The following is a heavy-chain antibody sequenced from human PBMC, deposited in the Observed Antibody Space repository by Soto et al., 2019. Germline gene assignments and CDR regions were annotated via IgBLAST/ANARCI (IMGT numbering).Heavy chain of an antibody. V-gene: IGHV3-53*01. D-gene: IGHD6-13*01. CDR1: GFTVSSNY. CDR3: ARDGYIAAAGTDAFDI. J-gene: IGHJ3*02. CDR2: IYSGGST. Sequence: PGGSLRLSCAASGFTVSSNYISWVRQAPGKGLEWVSVIYSGGSTYYADSVKGRFTISRDNSKNTLYLQMNSLRAEDTAVYYCARDGYIAAAGTDAFDIWGQGTMVTVSS.